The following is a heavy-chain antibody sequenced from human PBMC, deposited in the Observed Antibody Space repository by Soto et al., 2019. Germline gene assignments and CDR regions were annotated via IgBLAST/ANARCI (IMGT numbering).Heavy chain of an antibody. J-gene: IGHJ5*02. Sequence: SVKVSCKASGGTFSSYAISWVRQAPGQGLEWMGGIIPIFGTANCAQKFQGRVTITADESTSTAYMELSSLRSEDTAVYYCARDRTAAGTRYWFDPWGQGTLVTVSS. CDR1: GGTFSSYA. D-gene: IGHD6-13*01. V-gene: IGHV1-69*13. CDR2: IIPIFGTA. CDR3: ARDRTAAGTRYWFDP.